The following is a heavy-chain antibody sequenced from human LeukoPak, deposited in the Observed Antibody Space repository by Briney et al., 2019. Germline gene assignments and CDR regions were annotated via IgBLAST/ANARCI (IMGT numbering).Heavy chain of an antibody. CDR1: GYTFTSYA. V-gene: IGHV1-18*01. D-gene: IGHD6-19*01. CDR3: ARLGVAGDPSSAEYFQH. CDR2: ISLDNPKT. Sequence: ASVRVSCRASGYTFTSYAIAGGAQAPGQGLDWLGWISLDNPKTNYAQKSQGRVTMTTDTSTSPAYLELMSLRSDDPAVYYCARLGVAGDPSSAEYFQHWGQGTLVIVSS. J-gene: IGHJ1*01.